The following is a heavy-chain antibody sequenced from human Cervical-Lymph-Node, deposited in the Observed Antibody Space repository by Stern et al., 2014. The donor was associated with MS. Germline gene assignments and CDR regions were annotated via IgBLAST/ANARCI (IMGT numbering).Heavy chain of an antibody. D-gene: IGHD3-22*01. J-gene: IGHJ4*02. V-gene: IGHV4-39*01. CDR2: IYYSGST. CDR3: AIDSSGYYAY. Sequence: QVQLQESGPGLVKPSETLSLTCTVSGGSISSSSYYWGWIRQPPGKGLEWIGNIYYSGSTYYNPSLKSRVTISVDTSQNQFSLKLSSVTAADTAVYYCAIDSSGYYAYWGQGTLVTVSS. CDR1: GGSISSSSYY.